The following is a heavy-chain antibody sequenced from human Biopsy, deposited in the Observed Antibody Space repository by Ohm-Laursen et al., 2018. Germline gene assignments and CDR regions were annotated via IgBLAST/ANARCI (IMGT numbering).Heavy chain of an antibody. CDR3: ARGSNEYGGLYFPH. CDR1: GGSFTGHY. D-gene: IGHD4-23*01. V-gene: IGHV4-59*11. CDR2: ISHTGYT. J-gene: IGHJ1*01. Sequence: NLSLTCTVSGGSFTGHYWTWIRQPPGKGLEWIGHISHTGYTSYKSSLKSRVTISLDTSRKHFSLRLTSLAAADTAVYYCARGSNEYGGLYFPHWGQGTLLTVSS.